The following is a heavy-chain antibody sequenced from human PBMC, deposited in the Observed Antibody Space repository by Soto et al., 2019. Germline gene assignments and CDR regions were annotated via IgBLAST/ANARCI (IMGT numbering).Heavy chain of an antibody. CDR2: IIPIFGTA. V-gene: IGHV1-69*13. CDR1: GGTFSSYA. Sequence: SVKVSCKASGGTFSSYAISWVRQAPGQGLEWMGGIIPIFGTANYAQKFQGRVTITADESTSTAYMELSSLRSEDTAVYYCARDPGVHYDFWSGYPNYYYYYGMDVWGQGTTVTVSS. CDR3: ARDPGVHYDFWSGYPNYYYYYGMDV. J-gene: IGHJ6*02. D-gene: IGHD3-3*01.